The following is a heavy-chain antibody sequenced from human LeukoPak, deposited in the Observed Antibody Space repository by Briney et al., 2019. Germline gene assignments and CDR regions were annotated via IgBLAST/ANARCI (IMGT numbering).Heavy chain of an antibody. CDR2: ISGSGGST. Sequence: PGGSPRLSCAASGFTFSSYAMSWVRQAPGKGLEWVSAISGSGGSTYYADSVKGRFTISRDNSKNTLYLQMNSLRAEDTAVYYCVKVQFWSVSGADYYMDVWGKGTTVTVSS. V-gene: IGHV3-23*01. J-gene: IGHJ6*03. D-gene: IGHD3-3*01. CDR3: VKVQFWSVSGADYYMDV. CDR1: GFTFSSYA.